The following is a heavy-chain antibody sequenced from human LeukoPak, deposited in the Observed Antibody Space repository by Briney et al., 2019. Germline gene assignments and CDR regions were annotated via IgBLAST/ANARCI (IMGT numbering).Heavy chain of an antibody. CDR1: GGSISSYY. J-gene: IGHJ5*02. V-gene: IGHV4-59*08. Sequence: SETLSLTCTVSGGSISSYYWSWIRQPPGKGLEWIGYIYYSGSTNYNPSLKSRVTISVDTSKNQFSLKLSSVTAADTAVYYCARGRGGVNWFDPWGQGTLVTVSS. D-gene: IGHD3-16*01. CDR2: IYYSGST. CDR3: ARGRGGVNWFDP.